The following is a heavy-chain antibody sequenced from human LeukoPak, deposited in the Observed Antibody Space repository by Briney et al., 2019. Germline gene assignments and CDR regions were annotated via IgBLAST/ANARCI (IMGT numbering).Heavy chain of an antibody. CDR3: AKERDGDWLGYY. CDR2: ISGSGRST. J-gene: IGHJ4*02. D-gene: IGHD3-9*01. CDR1: GYTFTSYG. V-gene: IGHV3-23*01. Sequence: GASVKVSCKASGYTFTSYGISWVRQAPGKGLEWVSAISGSGRSTYYADSVKGRFTISRDNSKNTLYLQMNSLRAEDTAVYYCAKERDGDWLGYYWGQGTLVTVSS.